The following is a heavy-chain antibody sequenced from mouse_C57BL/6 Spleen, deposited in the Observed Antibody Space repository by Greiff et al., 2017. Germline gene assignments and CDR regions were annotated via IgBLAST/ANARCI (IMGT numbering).Heavy chain of an antibody. CDR3: ARAYFDY. CDR1: GYAFTNYL. Sequence: VQLKESGAELVRPGTSVKVSCKASGYAFTNYLIEWVKQRPGQGLEWIGVINPGSGGTNYNEKFKGKATLTADKSSSTAYMQLSSLTSEDSAVSFCARAYFDYWGQGTTLTVSS. J-gene: IGHJ2*01. CDR2: INPGSGGT. V-gene: IGHV1-54*01.